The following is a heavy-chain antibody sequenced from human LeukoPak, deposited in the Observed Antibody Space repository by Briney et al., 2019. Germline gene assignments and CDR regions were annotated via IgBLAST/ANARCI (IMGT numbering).Heavy chain of an antibody. Sequence: SETLSLTCTVSHYSISSGYYWGWIRQPPGKGLEFIGSVYHGGNTYYKASLKSRVTISLDTSKNQFSLRLSSVTAADTAVYYCARSYSGSFLYWGQGSLVTVSS. V-gene: IGHV4-38-2*02. CDR2: VYHGGNT. D-gene: IGHD1-26*01. CDR1: HYSISSGYY. J-gene: IGHJ1*01. CDR3: ARSYSGSFLY.